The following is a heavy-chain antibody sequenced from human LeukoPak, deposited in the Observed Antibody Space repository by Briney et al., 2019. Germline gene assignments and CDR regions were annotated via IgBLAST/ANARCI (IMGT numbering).Heavy chain of an antibody. D-gene: IGHD1-26*01. CDR1: GGSISSGGYY. V-gene: IGHV4-31*03. CDR3: ARDSLDGAGFDY. J-gene: IGHJ4*02. Sequence: SQTLSLTCTVSGGSISSGGYYWSWIRQHPGKGLEWIGYIYYSGSTYYNPSLKSRVTISVDTSKIQFSLKLSSVTAADTAVYYCARDSLDGAGFDYWGQGTLVTVSS. CDR2: IYYSGST.